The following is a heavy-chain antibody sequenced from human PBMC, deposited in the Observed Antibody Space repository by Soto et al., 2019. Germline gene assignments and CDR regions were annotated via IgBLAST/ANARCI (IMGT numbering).Heavy chain of an antibody. V-gene: IGHV1-8*01. Sequence: ASVKVSCKASGYTFSSYDINWVRQATGQGLEWMGWMNPNSGNTGYAQKFQGRVSMTRNISISTAYMELSSLISEDTAVYYCARVSEYFDWTSALMLKDAFDMWGQGTMVTVSS. J-gene: IGHJ3*02. CDR2: MNPNSGNT. D-gene: IGHD3-9*01. CDR1: GYTFSSYD. CDR3: ARVSEYFDWTSALMLKDAFDM.